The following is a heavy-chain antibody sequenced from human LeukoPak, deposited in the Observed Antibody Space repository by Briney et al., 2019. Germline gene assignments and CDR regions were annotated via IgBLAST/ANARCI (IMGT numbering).Heavy chain of an antibody. V-gene: IGHV3-7*01. CDR2: IKKDGSER. CDR1: GFTFSDFY. Sequence: GGSLRLSCAASGFTFSDFYMSWVRQAPGKGLEWVANIKKDGSERSYVNSVRDRFTISRDNAKNSLYLQMNSLRAEDTAMYYCARGGWSGYFIYWGQGALVTVSS. D-gene: IGHD1-1*01. CDR3: ARGGWSGYFIY. J-gene: IGHJ4*02.